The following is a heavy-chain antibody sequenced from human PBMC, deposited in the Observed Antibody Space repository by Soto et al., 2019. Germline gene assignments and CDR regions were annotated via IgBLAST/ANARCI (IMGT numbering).Heavy chain of an antibody. CDR3: AADHLKEQTNWFDP. D-gene: IGHD6-13*01. J-gene: IGHJ5*02. V-gene: IGHV4-31*03. CDR1: GCSISTGAYY. CDR2: TYFIGST. Sequence: PSEPLSLTCTVSGCSISTGAYYWAWIRQLPGKGLEWIGYTYFIGSTYYNPSLTSRVTILVDTSKNQFSLHLSSVTAADTAVYYCAADHLKEQTNWFDPWGQGTLVTAPQ.